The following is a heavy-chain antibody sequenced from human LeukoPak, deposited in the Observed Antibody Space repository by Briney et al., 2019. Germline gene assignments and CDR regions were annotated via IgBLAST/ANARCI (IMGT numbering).Heavy chain of an antibody. D-gene: IGHD6-6*01. CDR2: INAGNGNT. CDR3: ARDLSTWSSSSVGWFYYYYGMDV. V-gene: IGHV1-3*01. J-gene: IGHJ6*02. CDR1: RYTFTSNA. Sequence: ASVKVSCKASRYTFTSNAMHWVRQAPGQRLEWMGWINAGNGNTKYSQKFQGRVTITRDTSASTAYMELSSLRSEDTAVYYCARDLSTWSSSSVGWFYYYYGMDVWGQGTTVTVFS.